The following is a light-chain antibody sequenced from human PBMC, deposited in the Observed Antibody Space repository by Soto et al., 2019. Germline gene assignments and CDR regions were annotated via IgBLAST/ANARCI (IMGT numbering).Light chain of an antibody. V-gene: IGLV4-69*01. J-gene: IGLJ2*01. CDR3: QTWDTGVV. CDR2: LTSDGSH. Sequence: QAVLTQSTSASASLGASVKLTCTLSSGHSNYAIAWHQQQPEKGPRFLMKLTSDGSHTKGDGIPDRFSGSSSGAERYLTISSLQSDDEADYYCQTWDTGVVFGGGTQLTVL. CDR1: SGHSNYA.